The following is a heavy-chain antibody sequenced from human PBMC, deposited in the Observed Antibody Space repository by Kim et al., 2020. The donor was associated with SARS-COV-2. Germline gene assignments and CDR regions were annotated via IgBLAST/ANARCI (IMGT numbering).Heavy chain of an antibody. CDR3: AKDPYSSTWNFLCSGMDV. D-gene: IGHD6-13*01. CDR1: GFTFSSSA. Sequence: GGSLRLSCAASGFTFSSSAMSWVRQAPGKGLEWVSAISGSGGSTYYADSVKGRFTISRDNSKNTLYLQMNSLRAEDTAVYYCAKDPYSSTWNFLCSGMDVWGHGTPVTVSS. J-gene: IGHJ6*02. V-gene: IGHV3-23*01. CDR2: ISGSGGST.